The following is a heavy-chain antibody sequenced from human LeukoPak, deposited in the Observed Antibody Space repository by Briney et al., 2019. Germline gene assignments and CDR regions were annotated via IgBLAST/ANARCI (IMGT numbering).Heavy chain of an antibody. CDR3: AGDRKFADMITEGWFDP. D-gene: IGHD1-20*01. V-gene: IGHV3-74*01. CDR2: INSDGSST. Sequence: GGSLRLSCAASGFTFSSYWIHWVCQAPGKGLVWVSRINSDGSSTRYADSVKGRFTISRDNAKNTLNLQMNSLRAEDTAVYYCAGDRKFADMITEGWFDPWGQGTLVTVSS. J-gene: IGHJ5*02. CDR1: GFTFSSYW.